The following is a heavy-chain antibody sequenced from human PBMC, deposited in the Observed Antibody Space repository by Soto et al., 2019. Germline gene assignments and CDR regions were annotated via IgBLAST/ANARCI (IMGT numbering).Heavy chain of an antibody. CDR2: ISYDGSNK. D-gene: IGHD6-19*01. J-gene: IGHJ4*02. CDR1: GFTFSSYA. CDR3: VRGFYSSGWYFDY. V-gene: IGHV3-30-3*01. Sequence: GGSLRLSCAASGFTFSSYAMHWVRQAPGKGLEWVAVISYDGSNKYYADSVKGRFTKSRDNSKNTQNLQMNSQRAEDKTVYYYVRGFYSSGWYFDYWGQGTLVTVSS.